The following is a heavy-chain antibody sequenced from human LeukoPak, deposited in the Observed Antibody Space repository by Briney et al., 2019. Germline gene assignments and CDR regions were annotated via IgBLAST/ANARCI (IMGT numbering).Heavy chain of an antibody. V-gene: IGHV6-1*01. J-gene: IGHJ5*02. D-gene: IGHD2-2*01. Sequence: SQTLSLTCAISGDSVSSNSVTWNWIRQSPSRGLEWLGRTYYRSTWYNDYAVSVRGRITVNPDTSKNQFSLHLNSVTPEDTAVYYCARRLTQYDCFDPWGQGVLVTVSS. CDR1: GDSVSSNSVT. CDR3: ARRLTQYDCFDP. CDR2: TYYRSTWYN.